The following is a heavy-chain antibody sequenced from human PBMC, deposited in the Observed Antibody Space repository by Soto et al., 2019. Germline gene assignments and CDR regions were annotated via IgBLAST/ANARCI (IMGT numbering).Heavy chain of an antibody. CDR3: ARAASAMGRYGMDV. J-gene: IGHJ6*02. D-gene: IGHD3-16*01. Sequence: QVQLVESGGGVVQPGRSLRLSCAASGFTFSSYAMHWVRQAPGKGLEWVAVISYDGSNKYYADSVKGRFTISRDNSKNTLYLQMNSLRAEDTAVYYCARAASAMGRYGMDVWGQGTTVTVSS. CDR2: ISYDGSNK. V-gene: IGHV3-30-3*01. CDR1: GFTFSSYA.